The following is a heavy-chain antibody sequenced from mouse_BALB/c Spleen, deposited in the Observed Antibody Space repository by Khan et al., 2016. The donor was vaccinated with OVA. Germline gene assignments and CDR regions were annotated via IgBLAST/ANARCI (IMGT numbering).Heavy chain of an antibody. Sequence: DLVKPGASVKLSCKASGYTFTSYWINWIKQRPGQGLEWIGRIAPGSGSSYYNEMFKDKATLTIDTSSSTAYIQLSSLSSEDSAGYFCARSNYYGSGLYVMDYWGQGTSVTVSS. CDR3: ARSNYYGSGLYVMDY. V-gene: IGHV1S41*01. CDR1: GYTFTSYW. D-gene: IGHD1-1*01. CDR2: IAPGSGSS. J-gene: IGHJ4*01.